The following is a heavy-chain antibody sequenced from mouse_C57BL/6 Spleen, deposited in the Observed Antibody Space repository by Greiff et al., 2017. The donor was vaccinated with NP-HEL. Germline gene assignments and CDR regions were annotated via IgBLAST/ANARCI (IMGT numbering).Heavy chain of an antibody. J-gene: IGHJ4*01. D-gene: IGHD3-3*01. CDR3: ARYGTAYYAMDY. V-gene: IGHV7-3*01. CDR2: IRNKANGYTT. CDR1: GFTFTDYY. Sequence: EVQLVESGGGLVQPGGSLSLSCAASGFTFTDYYMSWVRQPPGKALEWLGFIRNKANGYTTEYSASVKGRFTISRDNSQSILYLQMNALRAEDSATYYCARYGTAYYAMDYWGQGTSVTVSS.